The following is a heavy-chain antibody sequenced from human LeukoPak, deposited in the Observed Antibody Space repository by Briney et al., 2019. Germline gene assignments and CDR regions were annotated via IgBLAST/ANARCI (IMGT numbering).Heavy chain of an antibody. Sequence: GGSLRLSCAASGFTFSSYAMHWVRQAPGKGLEWVAVISYDGSNKYYADSVKGRSTISRDNSKNTLYLQMNSLRAEDTAVYYCARVLAARPDFDYWGQGTLVTVSS. CDR2: ISYDGSNK. D-gene: IGHD6-6*01. J-gene: IGHJ4*02. CDR1: GFTFSSYA. CDR3: ARVLAARPDFDY. V-gene: IGHV3-30-3*01.